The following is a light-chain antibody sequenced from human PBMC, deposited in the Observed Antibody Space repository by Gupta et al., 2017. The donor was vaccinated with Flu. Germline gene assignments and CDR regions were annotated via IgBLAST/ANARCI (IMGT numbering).Light chain of an antibody. Sequence: GSSSDIGAYDSVSWYRQHAGEAPKLLLYDVTARPSGISSRFFGSKSGDTASLTISGLQAGDEADYYCASFAGSSTLFGGGTRLAVL. CDR2: DVT. CDR1: SSDIGAYDS. CDR3: ASFAGSSTL. J-gene: IGLJ2*01. V-gene: IGLV2-14*03.